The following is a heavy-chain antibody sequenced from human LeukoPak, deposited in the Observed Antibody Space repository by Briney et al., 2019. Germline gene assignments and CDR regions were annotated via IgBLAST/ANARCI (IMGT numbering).Heavy chain of an antibody. CDR2: ISGSGAST. CDR3: AKTHYVYLDS. CDR1: RFTFSSYA. Sequence: GGSLRLSCAASRFTFSSYAMNWVRQAPGKGLEWVSSISGSGASTNYADSVKGRSTISRDNSKNTVYLQMNSLRDEDSAVYYCAKTHYVYLDSWGQGTLVTVSS. J-gene: IGHJ4*02. D-gene: IGHD4-17*01. V-gene: IGHV3-23*01.